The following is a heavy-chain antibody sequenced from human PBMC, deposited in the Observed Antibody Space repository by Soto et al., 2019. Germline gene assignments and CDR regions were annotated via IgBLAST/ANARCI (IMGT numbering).Heavy chain of an antibody. CDR1: GYSISSSSYY. Sequence: TSETLSLTCAVSGYSISSSSYYWGWIRQPPGKGLEWIGSIYYSGYTYYNPSLKSRVTISVDTSKNQFSLKLSSVTAADTAVYYCARHNGPLYVGYYYDMDVWGQGTTVTVSS. D-gene: IGHD3-16*01. J-gene: IGHJ6*02. CDR2: IYYSGYT. CDR3: ARHNGPLYVGYYYDMDV. V-gene: IGHV4-39*01.